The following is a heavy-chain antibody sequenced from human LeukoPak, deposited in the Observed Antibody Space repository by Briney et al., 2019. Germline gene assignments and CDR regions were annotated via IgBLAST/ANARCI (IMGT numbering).Heavy chain of an antibody. CDR1: GGSINSYW. D-gene: IGHD3-16*02. Sequence: PSETLSLTCSVSGGSINSYWWSWIRQPAGKGLEFIGRVYTTGMTNYNPSLKSRVSMSVDTSKNKFSLELRSVTAADTAVYFCARAGYTISSYRFDYWGQGALVTVSS. J-gene: IGHJ4*02. V-gene: IGHV4-4*07. CDR3: ARAGYTISSYRFDY. CDR2: VYTTGMT.